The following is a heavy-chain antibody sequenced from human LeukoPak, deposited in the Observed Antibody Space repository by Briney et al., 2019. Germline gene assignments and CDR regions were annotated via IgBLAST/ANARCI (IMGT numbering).Heavy chain of an antibody. Sequence: GGSLRLSCAASGFTFSNYAMHWVRQAPGKGLEYVSAISSNGGSTYYANSMKGRFTLSRDNSKNTLYLQMGSLRAEDMAVYYCARGPRVTSYYYFYYMDVWGKGTTVTISS. CDR3: ARGPRVTSYYYFYYMDV. CDR1: GFTFSNYA. J-gene: IGHJ6*03. D-gene: IGHD4-17*01. V-gene: IGHV3-64*01. CDR2: ISSNGGST.